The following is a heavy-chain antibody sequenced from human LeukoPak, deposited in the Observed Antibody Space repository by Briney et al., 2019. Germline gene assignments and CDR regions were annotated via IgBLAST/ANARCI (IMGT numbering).Heavy chain of an antibody. Sequence: GASVKVSCKASGYTFTGYYMHWVRQAPGQGLEWMGWINPNSGGTNYAQKFQGRVTMTRDTSISTAYMELSRLRSDDTAVYYCASLYGFWSGAGAFDIWGQGTMVTVSS. V-gene: IGHV1-2*02. CDR2: INPNSGGT. CDR3: ASLYGFWSGAGAFDI. CDR1: GYTFTGYY. J-gene: IGHJ3*02. D-gene: IGHD3-3*01.